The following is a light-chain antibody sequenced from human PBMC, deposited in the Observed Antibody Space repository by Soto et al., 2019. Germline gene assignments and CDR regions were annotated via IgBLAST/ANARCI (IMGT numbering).Light chain of an antibody. V-gene: IGLV2-11*01. J-gene: IGLJ3*02. CDR2: AVS. CDR1: NSDIGNYNL. CDR3: WSYTTSDMWV. Sequence: SALTQPRSVSGSPGQSVSISCTGTNSDIGNYNLVSWYQQPPGKAPKLIISAVSRRPSGVPDRFSGSKSGNTASLTISGLQADDEADYYCWSYTTSDMWVFGGGTKLTVL.